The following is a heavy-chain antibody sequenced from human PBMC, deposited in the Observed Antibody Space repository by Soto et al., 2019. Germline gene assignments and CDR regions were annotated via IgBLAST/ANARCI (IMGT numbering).Heavy chain of an antibody. CDR3: AMRRQVPSTFDY. V-gene: IGHV4-59*01. Sequence: QVQLQESGPGLVKPSETLSLTCTVSGGSISSYYWSWIRQPPGKGLEWIGYIYYSGSTNYNPSLKGRVTISVDTSKNQFSLKLSSVTAADTAVYYCAMRRQVPSTFDYWGQGTLVTVSS. J-gene: IGHJ4*02. CDR2: IYYSGST. D-gene: IGHD1-1*01. CDR1: GGSISSYY.